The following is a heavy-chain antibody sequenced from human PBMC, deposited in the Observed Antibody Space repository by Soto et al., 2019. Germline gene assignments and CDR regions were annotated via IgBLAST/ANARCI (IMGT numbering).Heavy chain of an antibody. CDR2: INPSGGNT. CDR1: GYTFISYY. J-gene: IGHJ3*02. CDR3: ARDGAAYCSSATCYVFDI. V-gene: IGHV1-46*01. D-gene: IGHD2-2*01. Sequence: ASVKVSCKASGYTFISYYMHWVRQAPGQGLEWMGIINPSGGNTAYAQKFQGRVTMTRDTSATTVYMELSSLTSEDTAVYYCARDGAAYCSSATCYVFDIWGQGTMVTVSS.